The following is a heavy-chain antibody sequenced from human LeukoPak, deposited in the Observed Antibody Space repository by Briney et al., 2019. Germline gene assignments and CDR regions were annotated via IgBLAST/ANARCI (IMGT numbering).Heavy chain of an antibody. CDR3: ATRGSLPGTALSMDV. D-gene: IGHD1-14*01. J-gene: IGHJ6*02. CDR1: GFTVSSNY. V-gene: IGHV3-66*01. Sequence: PGGSLRLSCAASGFTVSSNYMSWVRQAPGKGLEWVSVIYSGGSTYYADSVKGRFTISRDNSKNTLYLQMNSLRAEDTAVYYCATRGSLPGTALSMDVWGQGTTVTVSS. CDR2: IYSGGST.